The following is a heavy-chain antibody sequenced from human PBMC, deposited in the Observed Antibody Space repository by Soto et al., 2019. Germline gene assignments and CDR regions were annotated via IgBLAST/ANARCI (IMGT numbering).Heavy chain of an antibody. CDR3: ARDGPPTTTGVGPSSTMDV. CDR1: GYTFTSYQ. Sequence: QMQLVQSGAEVKKPGASVKVSCKASGYTFTSYQMHLVRQAPGQGLEWMGIINPSGGRITYAPRFQGRVMMTRATSTNTVYMELRSLRSEATAVYYCARDGPPTTTGVGPSSTMDVWGQGTTVTVS. CDR2: INPSGGRI. V-gene: IGHV1-46*01. J-gene: IGHJ6*02. D-gene: IGHD3-3*01.